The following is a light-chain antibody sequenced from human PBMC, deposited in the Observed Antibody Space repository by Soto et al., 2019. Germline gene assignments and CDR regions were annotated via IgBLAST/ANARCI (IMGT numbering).Light chain of an antibody. CDR1: QSVSSS. J-gene: IGKJ5*01. Sequence: EILITQAASSRSVSQGERATLSCRASQSVSSSLAWYQQKPGQAPRLLIYDASNRATGIPARFSGSGSGTDFTPITISRLQPHFSAMYYRQRNHISVTFGQGTRLEIK. V-gene: IGKV3-11*01. CDR3: QRNHISVT. CDR2: DAS.